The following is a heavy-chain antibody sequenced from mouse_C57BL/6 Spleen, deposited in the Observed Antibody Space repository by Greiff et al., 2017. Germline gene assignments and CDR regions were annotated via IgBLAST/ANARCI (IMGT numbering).Heavy chain of an antibody. CDR3: ARSGPAAYAMDY. J-gene: IGHJ4*01. Sequence: VQLQQPGAELVRPGSSVKLSCKASGYTFTSYWMHWVKQRPIQGLEWIGNIYPSDSENHYNQKFKDKATLTVDKSSSTAYMQLSSLTSEDSAVYYCARSGPAAYAMDYWGQGTSVTVSS. V-gene: IGHV1-52*01. CDR2: IYPSDSEN. CDR1: GYTFTSYW. D-gene: IGHD3-1*01.